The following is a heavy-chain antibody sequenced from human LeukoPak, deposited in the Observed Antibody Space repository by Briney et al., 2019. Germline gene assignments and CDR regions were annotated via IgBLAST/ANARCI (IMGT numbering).Heavy chain of an antibody. CDR1: ANTLGYY. Sequence: ASVKVSCKASANTLGYYMLWVRQAPGQGLEWMGWINPNSGGTNYAQKFQGRVTMTRDTSISTAFMELSRLRSDDTAVYYCARDLSITMVRAPFYWGPGTPVTVSS. D-gene: IGHD3-10*01. CDR2: INPNSGGT. J-gene: IGHJ4*02. CDR3: ARDLSITMVRAPFY. V-gene: IGHV1-2*02.